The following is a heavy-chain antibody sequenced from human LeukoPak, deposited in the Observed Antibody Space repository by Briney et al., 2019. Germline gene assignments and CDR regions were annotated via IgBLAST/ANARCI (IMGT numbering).Heavy chain of an antibody. CDR3: AKGGLYYYDSSGGDY. D-gene: IGHD3-22*01. CDR1: GFTFSSYE. CDR2: IRYDGSNK. V-gene: IGHV3-30*02. J-gene: IGHJ4*02. Sequence: GGSLRLSCAASGFTFSSYEMNWVRQAPGKGLEWVAFIRYDGSNKYYADSVKGRFTISRDNSKNTLYLQMNSLRAEDTAVYYCAKGGLYYYDSSGGDYWGQGTLVTASS.